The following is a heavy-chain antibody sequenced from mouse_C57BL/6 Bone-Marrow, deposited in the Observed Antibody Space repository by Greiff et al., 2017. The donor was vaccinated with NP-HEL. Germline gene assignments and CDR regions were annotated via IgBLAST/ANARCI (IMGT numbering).Heavy chain of an antibody. V-gene: IGHV1-54*01. J-gene: IGHJ1*03. CDR2: INPGSGGT. CDR1: GYAFTNYL. Sequence: VKLQESGAELVRPGTSVKVSCKASGYAFTNYLIEWVKQRPGQGLEWIGVINPGSGGTNYNEKFKGKATLTADKSSSTAYMQLSSLTSEDSAVYFCARTGYDGYWYFDVWGTGTTVTVSS. CDR3: ARTGYDGYWYFDV. D-gene: IGHD2-3*01.